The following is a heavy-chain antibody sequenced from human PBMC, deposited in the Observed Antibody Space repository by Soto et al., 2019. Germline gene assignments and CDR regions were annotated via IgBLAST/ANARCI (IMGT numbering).Heavy chain of an antibody. D-gene: IGHD3-10*01. CDR2: IYYSGSA. Sequence: SETLSLTCTVSGGSISSCDSYWTWIRQHPGTGLEWIGYIYYSGSAYYNPSLKSRVTISVDTSRSQFSLKLSSVTAADTAVYYCARTFYYGSGTSDYWGQGTLVTVSS. J-gene: IGHJ4*02. CDR1: GGSISSCDSY. CDR3: ARTFYYGSGTSDY. V-gene: IGHV4-31*03.